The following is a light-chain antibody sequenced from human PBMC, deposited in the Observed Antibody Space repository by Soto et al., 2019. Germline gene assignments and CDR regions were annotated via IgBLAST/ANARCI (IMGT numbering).Light chain of an antibody. V-gene: IGKV1-39*01. CDR1: QNIRYY. CDR3: QQFYNTLMYT. J-gene: IGKJ2*01. Sequence: DIQMTQSPSSLSASVGDRVTITCRASQNIRYYLNWYQQKPGRAPKLLIYSASSLQSGVPSRFSGSGSGTDFTLTISGLQPEDFANYYCQQFYNTLMYTFGQGTKVDIK. CDR2: SAS.